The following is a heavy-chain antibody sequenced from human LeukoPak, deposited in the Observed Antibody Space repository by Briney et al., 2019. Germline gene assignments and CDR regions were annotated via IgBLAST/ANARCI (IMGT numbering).Heavy chain of an antibody. J-gene: IGHJ6*02. CDR1: GYTFTGFY. Sequence: ASVKVSCKTSGYTFTGFYIHWVRQAPGQGLEWMGWIGAYNGNTNYAQKVQGRVTVTTDTSTSTAYMELRSLRSDDTAVYYCARGKGSGSYFNVIGYAMDVWGQGTTVTVSS. V-gene: IGHV1-18*04. CDR2: IGAYNGNT. CDR3: ARGKGSGSYFNVIGYAMDV. D-gene: IGHD3-10*01.